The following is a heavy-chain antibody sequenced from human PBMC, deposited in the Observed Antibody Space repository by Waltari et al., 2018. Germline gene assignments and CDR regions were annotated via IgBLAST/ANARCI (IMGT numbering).Heavy chain of an antibody. CDR3: AQFKQQLTNNWFDP. Sequence: QITLKESGPTLVKPTQTLTLTCTFSGFSLSTSGVGVGWIRQPPGKALEWLALIYWNDDKRYSPSLKSRLTITKDTAKNQVVLTMTNMDPVDTATYYCAQFKQQLTNNWFDPWGQGTLVTVSS. CDR1: GFSLSTSGVG. D-gene: IGHD6-13*01. J-gene: IGHJ5*02. V-gene: IGHV2-5*01. CDR2: IYWNDDK.